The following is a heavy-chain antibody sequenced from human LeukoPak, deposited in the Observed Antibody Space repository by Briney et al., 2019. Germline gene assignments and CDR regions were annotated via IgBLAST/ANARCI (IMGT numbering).Heavy chain of an antibody. Sequence: SETLSLTCTVSGGSISTYYWSWIRQPPGKRLEWIGYIYYTGSTNYNPSLKSRVTISVDTSKNQFSLKLSPVTAADTAVYYCARRPHTGYSGDWGPHDYYYGMNVWGQGTTVTVSS. CDR3: ARRPHTGYSGDWGPHDYYYGMNV. D-gene: IGHD6-19*01. CDR1: GGSISTYY. V-gene: IGHV4-59*08. J-gene: IGHJ6*02. CDR2: IYYTGST.